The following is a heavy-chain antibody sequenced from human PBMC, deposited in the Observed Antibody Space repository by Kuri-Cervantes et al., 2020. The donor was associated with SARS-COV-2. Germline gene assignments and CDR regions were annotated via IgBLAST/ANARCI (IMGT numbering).Heavy chain of an antibody. CDR1: GYIFTTYH. Sequence: ASVKVSCKASGYIFTTYHIHWVRQAPGQGLEWMAIINPSIGSTTYAQKFQGRVTVTRDTSTSTVYTELSSLRPEDTAVYYCARSSDTAMERELDYWGQGTLVTVSS. D-gene: IGHD5-18*01. CDR3: ARSSDTAMERELDY. J-gene: IGHJ4*02. V-gene: IGHV1-46*01. CDR2: INPSIGST.